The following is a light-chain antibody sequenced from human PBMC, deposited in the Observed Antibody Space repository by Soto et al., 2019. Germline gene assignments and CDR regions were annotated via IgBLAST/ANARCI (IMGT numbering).Light chain of an antibody. CDR2: EVN. V-gene: IGLV2-14*01. Sequence: QYVLTQPASVSGSPGQSITISCTGTSSDVGAYNYVSWYQQHPGKAPKLIIYEVNNRPSGFSNRFSGSKSGNTASLTISGLQAEDEAGYYCSSYTDSGTLVFGSGTELTV. CDR3: SSYTDSGTLV. CDR1: SSDVGAYNY. J-gene: IGLJ3*02.